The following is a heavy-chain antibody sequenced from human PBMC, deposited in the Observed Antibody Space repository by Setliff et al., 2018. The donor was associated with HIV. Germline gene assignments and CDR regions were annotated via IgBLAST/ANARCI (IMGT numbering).Heavy chain of an antibody. V-gene: IGHV4-61*09. CDR1: GGSISSGSYY. J-gene: IGHJ4*02. Sequence: SETLSLTCTASGGSISSGSYYWTWIRQPAGKGLEWIGHIYTSGTTDYNPSLKSRVTISLDTSKNQFSLRLTSVTAADTAVYYCARGRMISMVRGFKNFDYWGQGTLVTVSS. CDR3: ARGRMISMVRGFKNFDY. D-gene: IGHD3-10*01. CDR2: IYTSGTT.